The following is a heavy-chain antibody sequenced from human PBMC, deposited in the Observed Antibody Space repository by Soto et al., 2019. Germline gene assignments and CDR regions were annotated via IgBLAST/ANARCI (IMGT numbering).Heavy chain of an antibody. CDR3: ARDPPHSGTSSWHADS. CDR2: ISSSGTFK. CDR1: GFIFTTNS. J-gene: IGHJ4*02. Sequence: EVRLVASGGGLVKPGGSLRLSCVTSGFIFTTNSMNWVRQVPEKGLQWLSSISSSGTFKSYGDSVKGRFTISRDNAKNSLFLEMNNRRGADTGLYYCARDPPHSGTSSWHADSWGLGTLVTVSS. D-gene: IGHD2-2*01. V-gene: IGHV3-21*01.